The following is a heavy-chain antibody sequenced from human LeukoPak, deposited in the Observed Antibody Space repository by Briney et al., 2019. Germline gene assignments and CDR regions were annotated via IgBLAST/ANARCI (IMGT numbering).Heavy chain of an antibody. Sequence: PGGSLRLSCAASGFTFSSYAMTWVRQAPGKGLEWVSAISGSGGSTYYADPVKGRFTISRDNSKNTLYLQMNSLRAEDTAVYYCYIPYYDTSAYKGYWGQGTLVTVSS. D-gene: IGHD3-22*01. CDR1: GFTFSSYA. J-gene: IGHJ4*02. CDR2: ISGSGGST. CDR3: YIPYYDTSAYKGY. V-gene: IGHV3-23*01.